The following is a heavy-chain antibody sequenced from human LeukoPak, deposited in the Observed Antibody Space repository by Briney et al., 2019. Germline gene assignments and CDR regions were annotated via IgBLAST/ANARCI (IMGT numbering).Heavy chain of an antibody. CDR1: GFIFDYYS. J-gene: IGHJ4*02. CDR2: VSPDGRTT. Sequence: PGGSLRLSCAASGFIFDYYSMHWVRQAPGKGLEYVSVVSPDGRTTYYTNSVKGRFTISRDNSKNTIYLQMGSLRDDDTAVYYCAREQPAGSTDYWGQGTPVTVSS. CDR3: AREQPAGSTDY. V-gene: IGHV3-64*01. D-gene: IGHD2-2*01.